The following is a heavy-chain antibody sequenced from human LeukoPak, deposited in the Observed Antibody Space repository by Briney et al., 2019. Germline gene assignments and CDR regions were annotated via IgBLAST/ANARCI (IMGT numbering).Heavy chain of an antibody. CDR3: ARHLGGRSCPMGWFDP. D-gene: IGHD2-2*01. V-gene: IGHV4-39*01. CDR1: GGSISSSSYY. J-gene: IGHJ5*02. CDR2: IYYSGST. Sequence: ASETLSLTCTVSGGSISSSSYYWGRIRQPPGKGLEWIGSIYYSGSTYYNPSLKSRVTISVDTSKNQFSLKLSSVTAADTAVYYCARHLGGRSCPMGWFDPWGQGTLVTVSS.